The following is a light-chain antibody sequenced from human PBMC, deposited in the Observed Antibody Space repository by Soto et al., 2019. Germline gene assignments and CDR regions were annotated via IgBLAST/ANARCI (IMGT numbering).Light chain of an antibody. CDR3: QTWGPGIQV. Sequence: QLVLTQSPSASASLGASVKLTCNLSSGHSSHAIAWHQQQPEKGPRYLMKVNSDGSHRKGDGIPDRFSGSRSGAERYLTISSLQSEDEADYCCQTWGPGIQVFGGGTKLTVL. CDR1: SGHSSHA. J-gene: IGLJ2*01. V-gene: IGLV4-69*01. CDR2: VNSDGSH.